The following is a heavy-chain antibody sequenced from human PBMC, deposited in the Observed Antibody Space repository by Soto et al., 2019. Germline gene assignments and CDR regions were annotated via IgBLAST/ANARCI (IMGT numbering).Heavy chain of an antibody. D-gene: IGHD1-26*01. Sequence: SGGSLRLSCAASGFTFSDYAMNWVRQAPGKGLEWVSSISTRSTYIYYADSVKGRFTISRDNAMNSLYLQMNSLRAEDTAIYYCARDGKGAMYWLDPWGQGTPVTVSS. J-gene: IGHJ5*02. CDR1: GFTFSDYA. CDR2: ISTRSTYI. CDR3: ARDGKGAMYWLDP. V-gene: IGHV3-21*01.